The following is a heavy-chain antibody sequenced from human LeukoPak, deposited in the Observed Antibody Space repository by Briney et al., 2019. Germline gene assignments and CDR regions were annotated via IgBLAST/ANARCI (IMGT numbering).Heavy chain of an antibody. Sequence: SETLSLTCTVSGGSISSYYWSWIRRPPGKGLEWIGYIYYSGSTNYNPSLKSRVTISVDTSKNQFSLKLSSVTAADTAVYYCAREGYDILTGYYVGIDYWGQGTLVTVSS. CDR2: IYYSGST. CDR3: AREGYDILTGYYVGIDY. V-gene: IGHV4-59*01. J-gene: IGHJ4*02. D-gene: IGHD3-9*01. CDR1: GGSISSYY.